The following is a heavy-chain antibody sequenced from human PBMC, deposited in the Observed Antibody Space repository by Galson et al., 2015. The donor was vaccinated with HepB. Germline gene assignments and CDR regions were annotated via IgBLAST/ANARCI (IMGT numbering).Heavy chain of an antibody. CDR1: GFTFSNYV. D-gene: IGHD2-15*01. CDR3: ARVVGCSGGSCYHGVDDS. V-gene: IGHV3-21*06. Sequence: SLRLSCAASGFTFSNYVMNWVRQAPGKGLEWVSSISRSSGYIYYADSVKGRFTISRDNAQNSLYLQMNSLRVEDTAVYYCARVVGCSGGSCYHGVDDSWGQGTLVTVSS. CDR2: ISRSSGYI. J-gene: IGHJ4*02.